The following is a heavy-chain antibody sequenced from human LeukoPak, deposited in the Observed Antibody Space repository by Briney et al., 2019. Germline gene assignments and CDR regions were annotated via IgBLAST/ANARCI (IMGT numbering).Heavy chain of an antibody. CDR2: IISIFGTA. V-gene: IGHV1-69*13. Sequence: ASVKVSCKASGGTFSSYAISWVRQAPGQGLEWMGGIISIFGTANYAQKFQGRVTIAADESTSTAYMELSSLRSEDTAVYYCARGPSSIFGVVISYYYMDVWGKGTTVTVSS. CDR1: GGTFSSYA. CDR3: ARGPSSIFGVVISYYYMDV. D-gene: IGHD3-3*01. J-gene: IGHJ6*03.